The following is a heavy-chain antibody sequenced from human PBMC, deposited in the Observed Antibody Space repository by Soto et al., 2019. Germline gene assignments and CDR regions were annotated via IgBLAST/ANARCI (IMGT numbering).Heavy chain of an antibody. Sequence: XVKGSCNSSGVTFSSYAISWVRQAPGQGLEWMGGIIPIFVTANYAQKFQGRVTITADESTSTAYMELSSLRSEDTAVYYCARMGFRTPNNWFDPWGQGTLVTVSS. CDR2: IIPIFVTA. V-gene: IGHV1-69*01. CDR3: ARMGFRTPNNWFDP. J-gene: IGHJ5*02. D-gene: IGHD1-26*01. CDR1: GVTFSSYA.